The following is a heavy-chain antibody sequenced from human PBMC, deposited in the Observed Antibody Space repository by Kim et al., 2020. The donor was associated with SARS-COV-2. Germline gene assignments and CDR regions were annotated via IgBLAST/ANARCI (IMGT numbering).Heavy chain of an antibody. CDR3: ARAARVRGVQDV. CDR2: INHSGST. D-gene: IGHD3-10*01. J-gene: IGHJ6*02. Sequence: SETLSLTCAVYGGSFSGYYWSWIRQPPGKGLEWIGEINHSGSTNYNPSLKSRVTISVDTSKNQFSLKLSSVTAADTAVYYCARAARVRGVQDVWGQGTTVTVSS. V-gene: IGHV4-34*01. CDR1: GGSFSGYY.